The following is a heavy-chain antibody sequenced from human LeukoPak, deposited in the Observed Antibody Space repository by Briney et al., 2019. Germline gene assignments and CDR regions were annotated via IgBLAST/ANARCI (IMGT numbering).Heavy chain of an antibody. D-gene: IGHD3-10*01. Sequence: ASVKVSCKASGYTFTSYGISWVRQAPGQGLESMGWISAYNGNTNYAQKLQGRVTMTTDTSTSTAYMELRSLRSDDTAVYYCARDGVLWFGELYSPDYWGQGSLVTVSS. CDR1: GYTFTSYG. V-gene: IGHV1-18*01. CDR3: ARDGVLWFGELYSPDY. J-gene: IGHJ4*02. CDR2: ISAYNGNT.